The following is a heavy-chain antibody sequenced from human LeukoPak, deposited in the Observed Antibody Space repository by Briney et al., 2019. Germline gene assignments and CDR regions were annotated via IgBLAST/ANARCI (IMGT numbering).Heavy chain of an antibody. J-gene: IGHJ4*02. CDR3: TRGPRFGYPGY. Sequence: GSLRLSCAASGFTFSNYNMNWIRQPPGKGLEWIGEIIQSGNTYYNPSLKSRVTVSLDTSKNQFSLKLTSVTAADTAVYYCTRGPRFGYPGYWGQGTLVTVSS. D-gene: IGHD3-10*01. CDR1: GFTFSNYN. V-gene: IGHV4-34*01. CDR2: IIQSGNT.